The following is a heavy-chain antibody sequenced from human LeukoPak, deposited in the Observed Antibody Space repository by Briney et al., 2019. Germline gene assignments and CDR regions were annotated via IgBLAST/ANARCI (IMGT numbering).Heavy chain of an antibody. CDR2: INHSGST. CDR1: GGSISSYY. Sequence: SETLSLTCTVSGGSISSYYWSWIRQPPGKGLEWIGEINHSGSTNYNPSLKSRVTISVDTSKNQFSLKLSSVTAADTAVYYCARETSSSWYGDAFDIWGQGTMVTVSS. D-gene: IGHD6-13*01. V-gene: IGHV4-34*01. J-gene: IGHJ3*02. CDR3: ARETSSSWYGDAFDI.